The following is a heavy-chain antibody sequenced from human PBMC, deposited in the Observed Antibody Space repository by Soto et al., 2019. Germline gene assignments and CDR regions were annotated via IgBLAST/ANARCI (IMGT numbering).Heavy chain of an antibody. Sequence: QITLKESGPTLVKPTQTLTLTCTFSGFSLSSSGVGVGWIRQPPGKALEWLALIYWDDDKRYSPSLKSRLTIAKHTSKTQVVLTMTNLDPVDTATYYCAHDSSGLYGFDYWGQGTLVTVSS. V-gene: IGHV2-5*02. J-gene: IGHJ4*02. D-gene: IGHD6-19*01. CDR1: GFSLSSSGVG. CDR3: AHDSSGLYGFDY. CDR2: IYWDDDK.